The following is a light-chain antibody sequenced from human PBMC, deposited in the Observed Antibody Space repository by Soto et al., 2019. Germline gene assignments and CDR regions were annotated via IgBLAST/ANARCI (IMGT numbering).Light chain of an antibody. CDR1: QNFNYTY. V-gene: IGKV3-20*01. Sequence: EIVLTQSPGILSLSPGERATLSCRASQNFNYTYLACYQQKPVQAPRLLIYGASSRANGIPDRFSGSGSGTDFTLTINRLEPEDFAVYYCQQDDSSPLTFGGGTKVEIK. J-gene: IGKJ4*01. CDR2: GAS. CDR3: QQDDSSPLT.